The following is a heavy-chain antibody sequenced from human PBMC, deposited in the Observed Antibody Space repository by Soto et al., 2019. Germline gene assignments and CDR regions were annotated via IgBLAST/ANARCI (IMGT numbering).Heavy chain of an antibody. D-gene: IGHD3-3*01. CDR2: IYYSGST. V-gene: IGHV4-39*01. Sequence: PSETLSLTCTVSGGSISSSSYYWGWIRQPPGKGLEWIGSIYYSGSTYYNPSLKSRVTISVDTSKNQFSLKLSSVTAADTAVYYCARLGYYDFWSGYYDYYYYYMDVWGKGTTVTV. CDR1: GGSISSSSYY. CDR3: ARLGYYDFWSGYYDYYYYYMDV. J-gene: IGHJ6*03.